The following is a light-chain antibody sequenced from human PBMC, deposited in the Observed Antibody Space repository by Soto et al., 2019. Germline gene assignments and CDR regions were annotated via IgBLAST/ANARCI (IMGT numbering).Light chain of an antibody. V-gene: IGLV3-1*01. Sequence: SYELTQPPSVSVSPGQTASITCSGDKLGYKYACWYQQKPGQSPVLVIYEDSKRPSGIPEGFSGSNSGNTATLTISGTQAMDEADYYCQAWDSSTAIFGTGTKLTVL. CDR3: QAWDSSTAI. CDR2: EDS. J-gene: IGLJ1*01. CDR1: KLGYKY.